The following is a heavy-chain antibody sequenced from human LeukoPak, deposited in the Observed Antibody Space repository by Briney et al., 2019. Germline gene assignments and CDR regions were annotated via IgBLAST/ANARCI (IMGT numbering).Heavy chain of an antibody. Sequence: SGPTLVKPTQTLTLTCTFSGFSLSTSGVGVGWIRQPPGKALEWLALIYWDDDKRYSPSLKSRLTITKDTSKNQVVLTMTNMDPVDTATYYCAHSGGGLYSSSLYDFDYWGQGTLVTVSS. J-gene: IGHJ4*02. D-gene: IGHD6-13*01. CDR3: AHSGGGLYSSSLYDFDY. CDR2: IYWDDDK. CDR1: GFSLSTSGVG. V-gene: IGHV2-5*02.